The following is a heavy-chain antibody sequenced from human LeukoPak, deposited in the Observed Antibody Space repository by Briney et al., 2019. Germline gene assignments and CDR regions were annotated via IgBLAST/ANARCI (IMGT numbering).Heavy chain of an antibody. V-gene: IGHV1-2*02. CDR3: ARQEGADCSSTSCYRFDY. D-gene: IGHD2-2*01. J-gene: IGHJ4*02. Sequence: VASVKVSCKASGYTFTGYYMHWVRQAPGQGLEWMGWINPNSGGANYAQKFQGRVTMTRDTSISTAYMELSRLRSDDTAVYYCARQEGADCSSTSCYRFDYWGQGTLVTVSS. CDR1: GYTFTGYY. CDR2: INPNSGGA.